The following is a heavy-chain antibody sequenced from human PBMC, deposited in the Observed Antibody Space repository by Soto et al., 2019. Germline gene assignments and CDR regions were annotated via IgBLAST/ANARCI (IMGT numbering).Heavy chain of an antibody. D-gene: IGHD6-19*01. CDR2: TYYRSKWYN. Sequence: SQTLSLTCAISGDSVSSNSAVWNWIRPSPSRGLEWLGRTYYRSKWYNDYAVSVKSRITINPDTSNNQFSLQLNSVTPEDTAVYFCARDPLNIGVAGHWGQGTLVTVSS. CDR1: GDSVSSNSAV. CDR3: ARDPLNIGVAGH. J-gene: IGHJ4*02. V-gene: IGHV6-1*01.